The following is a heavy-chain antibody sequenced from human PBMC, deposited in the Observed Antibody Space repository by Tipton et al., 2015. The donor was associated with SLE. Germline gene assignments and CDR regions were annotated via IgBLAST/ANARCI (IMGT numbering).Heavy chain of an antibody. Sequence: SLRLSCTASGFTFGDYAMSWVRQAPGKGLEWVGFIRSKAYGGTTEYAASVKGRFTISRDDSKSIAYLQMSSLKTEDTAVYYCTRDPVSCSGGSCYPLYFDYWGQGTLVTVSS. CDR3: TRDPVSCSGGSCYPLYFDY. D-gene: IGHD2-15*01. CDR1: GFTFGDYA. V-gene: IGHV3-49*04. CDR2: IRSKAYGGTT. J-gene: IGHJ4*02.